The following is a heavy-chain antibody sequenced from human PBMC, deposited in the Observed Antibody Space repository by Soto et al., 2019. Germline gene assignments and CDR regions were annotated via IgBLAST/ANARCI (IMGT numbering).Heavy chain of an antibody. Sequence: QVQLVQSGAEVKKPGASVKVSCKTSGFTFINYYMHWVREAPGQGLEWMGVINPSGDETVYAQKFQGRLAVTRDRSTSTVYMELSSLSSEDTAMYYCTRDKTVITLCDHWGQGTLVTVSS. D-gene: IGHD4-17*01. J-gene: IGHJ4*02. V-gene: IGHV1-46*01. CDR2: INPSGDET. CDR1: GFTFINYY. CDR3: TRDKTVITLCDH.